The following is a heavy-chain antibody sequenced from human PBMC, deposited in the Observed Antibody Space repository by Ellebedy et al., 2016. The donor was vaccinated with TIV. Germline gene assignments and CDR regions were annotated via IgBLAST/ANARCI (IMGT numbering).Heavy chain of an antibody. J-gene: IGHJ4*02. Sequence: AASVKVSCKASVYTFTSYYMHCVRQAHGQGLEWMGIINPSGGSTSYAQKFQGRVTMTRDTSTSTVYMELSSLRSEDTAVYYCARGGIVVVITPSYWGQGTLVTVSS. D-gene: IGHD3-22*01. CDR3: ARGGIVVVITPSY. CDR1: VYTFTSYY. V-gene: IGHV1-46*01. CDR2: INPSGGST.